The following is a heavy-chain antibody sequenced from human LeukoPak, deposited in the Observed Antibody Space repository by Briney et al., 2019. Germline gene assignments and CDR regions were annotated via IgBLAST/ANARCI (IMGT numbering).Heavy chain of an antibody. CDR3: AKPRYSGSYYAFDI. V-gene: IGHV3-30*02. CDR2: IRYDGSNK. Sequence: GRSLRLSCAASGFTFSSYGMHWVRQAPGKGLEWVAFIRYDGSNKYYADSVKGRFTISRDNSKNTLYLQMNSLRAEDTAVYYCAKPRYSGSYYAFDIWGQGTMVTVSS. J-gene: IGHJ3*02. CDR1: GFTFSSYG. D-gene: IGHD1-26*01.